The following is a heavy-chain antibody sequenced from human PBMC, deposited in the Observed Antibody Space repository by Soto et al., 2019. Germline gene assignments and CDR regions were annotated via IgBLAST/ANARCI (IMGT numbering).Heavy chain of an antibody. J-gene: IGHJ4*02. CDR3: ARVDPRRFFDY. V-gene: IGHV4-61*01. Sequence: SETLSLTGTVSGGSVTSGSYYWSWIRQPPGKGLEWIGYIYYSGSTIYNPSLKSRRTISVDTSKNQFSLRLTSATAADTAVYYCARVDPRRFFDYLGQGSLLTVSS. CDR2: IYYSGST. CDR1: GGSVTSGSYY.